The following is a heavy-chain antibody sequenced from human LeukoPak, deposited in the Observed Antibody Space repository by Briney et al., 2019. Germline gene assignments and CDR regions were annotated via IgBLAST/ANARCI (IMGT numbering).Heavy chain of an antibody. J-gene: IGHJ1*01. V-gene: IGHV3-30*02. CDR2: IRHDGSNE. CDR1: GFTFSSYG. D-gene: IGHD2-8*01. Sequence: GGSLRLSCAASGFTFSSYGMHWVRQAPGKGLEWVAFIRHDGSNENYADSVKGRFTISRDNSKNTLYLQMNSLRAEDTAVYYCAKPYCTNAVCYGYFQHRGQGTLVTVSS. CDR3: AKPYCTNAVCYGYFQH.